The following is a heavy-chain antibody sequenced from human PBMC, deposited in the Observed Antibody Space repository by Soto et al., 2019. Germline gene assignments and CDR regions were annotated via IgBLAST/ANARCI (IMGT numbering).Heavy chain of an antibody. CDR2: ISTSTLTI. V-gene: IGHV3-48*01. J-gene: IGHJ6*02. CDR1: GFTFSSYT. CDR3: ARERGGDLNWYHGLDV. Sequence: EVRLVESGGGLVQPGESLRLSCEASGFTFSSYTMSWVRQAPGKGLEWISYISTSTLTIYYADSVEGRFTISRDNAKNSLYLQMNSLRAEDTAVYYCARERGGDLNWYHGLDVWGQGTTVTVSS. D-gene: IGHD1-1*01.